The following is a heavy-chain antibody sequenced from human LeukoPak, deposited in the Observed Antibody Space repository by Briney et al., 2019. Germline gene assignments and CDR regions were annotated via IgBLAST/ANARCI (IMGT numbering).Heavy chain of an antibody. Sequence: SVKVSCKASGYTFTTYGLSWVRQAPGQGPEWMGGIIPIFCTANYAQKFQGRVTITADKSTSTAYMELSSLRSEDTAVYYCARDKYSSGWYDSSNYYYYMDVWGKGTTVTVSS. J-gene: IGHJ6*03. CDR3: ARDKYSSGWYDSSNYYYYMDV. CDR1: GYTFTTYG. V-gene: IGHV1-69*06. CDR2: IIPIFCTA. D-gene: IGHD6-19*01.